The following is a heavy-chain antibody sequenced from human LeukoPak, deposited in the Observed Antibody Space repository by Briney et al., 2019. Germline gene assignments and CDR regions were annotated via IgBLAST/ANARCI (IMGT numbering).Heavy chain of an antibody. V-gene: IGHV3-11*01. CDR1: GFTFSDYY. CDR3: ARHGPDTAMVTNY. D-gene: IGHD5-18*01. Sequence: NPGGSLRLSCAASGFTFSDYYMSWIRQAPGKGLEWVSYISSSGSSIYYADSVKGRFTISRDNAKNSLYLQMNSLTAEGTAVYYCARHGPDTAMVTNYWGQGTLVTVSS. J-gene: IGHJ4*02. CDR2: ISSSGSSI.